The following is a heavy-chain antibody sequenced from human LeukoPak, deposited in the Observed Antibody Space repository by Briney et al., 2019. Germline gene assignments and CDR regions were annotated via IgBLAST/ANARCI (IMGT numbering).Heavy chain of an antibody. D-gene: IGHD4-17*01. J-gene: IGHJ4*02. CDR3: HSWTTVTTFDN. CDR1: EFTFGDYA. V-gene: IGHV3-49*04. CDR2: FSGRHYGGKT. Sequence: GGSLRLSCTASEFTFGDYAMTWVRQAPGKGLEWVASFSGRHYGGKTEYAASVRGRFTISKDDLKSIAYPQMNRQTIEYTATYYCHSWTTVTTFDNWGQGTLVIVSS.